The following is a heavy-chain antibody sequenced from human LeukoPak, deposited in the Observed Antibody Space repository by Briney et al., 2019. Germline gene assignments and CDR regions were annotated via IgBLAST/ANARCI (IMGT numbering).Heavy chain of an antibody. CDR2: ISAYNGNT. J-gene: IGHJ4*02. Sequence: ASVKVSCKASGYTFTSYGISWVRQAPGQGLEWMGWISAYNGNTNYAQKFQGRVTMTRDTSISTAYMELSRLRSDDTAVYYCASPMGEYSSSSVDYWGQGTLVTVSS. V-gene: IGHV1-18*01. CDR3: ASPMGEYSSSSVDY. D-gene: IGHD6-6*01. CDR1: GYTFTSYG.